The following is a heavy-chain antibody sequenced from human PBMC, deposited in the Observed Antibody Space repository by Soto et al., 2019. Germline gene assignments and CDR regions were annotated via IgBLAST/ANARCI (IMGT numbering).Heavy chain of an antibody. CDR1: GFTFSNAW. CDR3: TTATIDFVNYYYGMDV. V-gene: IGHV3-15*01. J-gene: IGHJ6*02. CDR2: IKSKTDGGTT. D-gene: IGHD3-3*01. Sequence: EVQLVESGGGLVKPGGSLRLSCAASGFTFSNAWMSWVRQAPGKGLEWVGRIKSKTDGGTTDYAAPVKGRFTISRDDSKNTMYLQMNSLKTEDTAVYYCTTATIDFVNYYYGMDVWGQGTTVTVSS.